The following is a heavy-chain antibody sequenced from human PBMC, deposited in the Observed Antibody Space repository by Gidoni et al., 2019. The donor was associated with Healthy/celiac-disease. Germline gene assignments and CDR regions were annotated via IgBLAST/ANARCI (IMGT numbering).Heavy chain of an antibody. CDR3: ARDLFGGQLVRGYYYGMDV. CDR1: GFTFSSYG. V-gene: IGHV3-33*01. D-gene: IGHD6-6*01. Sequence: QVQLVESGGGVVQPGRSLRLSCAASGFTFSSYGLHWVRQAPGKGLEWVAGIWYDGSNKYYADSVKGRFTISRDKSKNTLYLQMNSLRAEDTAVYYCARDLFGGQLVRGYYYGMDVWGQGTTVTVSS. J-gene: IGHJ6*02. CDR2: IWYDGSNK.